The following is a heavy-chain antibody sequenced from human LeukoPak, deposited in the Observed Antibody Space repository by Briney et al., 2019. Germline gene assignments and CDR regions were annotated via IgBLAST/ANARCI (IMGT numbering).Heavy chain of an antibody. Sequence: HGASVKVSCKASGGTFSSYAISWVRQAPGQGLEWMGRIIPIFGIANYAQKLQGRVTITADKSASTVYMELSSLRSEDTAVYYCVKFGELLYHGMDVWGQGTTVTVSS. CDR1: GGTFSSYA. V-gene: IGHV1-69*04. CDR3: VKFGELLYHGMDV. D-gene: IGHD3-10*01. CDR2: IIPIFGIA. J-gene: IGHJ6*02.